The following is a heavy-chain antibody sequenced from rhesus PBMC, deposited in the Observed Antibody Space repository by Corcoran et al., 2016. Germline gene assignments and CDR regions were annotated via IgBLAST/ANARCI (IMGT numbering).Heavy chain of an antibody. CDR1: GGSISDSYR. CDR2: IYGSSTST. J-gene: IGHJ3*01. CDR3: AREGIRAFDF. D-gene: IGHD5-42*01. Sequence: QVQLQESGPGVVKPSETLYLTCAVPGGSISDSYRWSVIRPPPGKGLEWIGYIYGSSTSTNYNPSLKSRVTISKDTSKNQFSLKLSSVTAADTAVYYCAREGIRAFDFWGQGLRVTVSS. V-gene: IGHV4S10*01.